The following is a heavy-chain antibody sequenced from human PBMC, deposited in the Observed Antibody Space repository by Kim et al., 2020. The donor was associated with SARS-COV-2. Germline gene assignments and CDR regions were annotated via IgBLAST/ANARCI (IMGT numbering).Heavy chain of an antibody. J-gene: IGHJ5*02. D-gene: IGHD3-10*01. CDR2: INKDGNT. V-gene: IGHV1-18*04. Sequence: ASVKVSCRASGYSFTDYGFSWLRQAPGQGFEWMGWINKDGNTNYAQSFQGRVTMSVDTTTNTVYLEMRNLRSDDTAVYYCARDDVSGSWSWFDPWGQGTLVIVSS. CDR1: GYSFTDYG. CDR3: ARDDVSGSWSWFDP.